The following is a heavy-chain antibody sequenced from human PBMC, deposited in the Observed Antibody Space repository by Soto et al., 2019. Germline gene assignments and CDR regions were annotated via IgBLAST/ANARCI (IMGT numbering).Heavy chain of an antibody. J-gene: IGHJ4*02. CDR3: AKARHSTSWYGVEADF. D-gene: IGHD6-13*01. CDR2: ISYGGDNK. Sequence: QVQLVESGGGVVQPGSSLRLSGAASRFIFSDYAMHWVRQAPGKGREWVAVISYGGDNKYYAESVRGRFAISRDNLKNTLYLQMNSLNPEDTAVYHCAKARHSTSWYGVEADFWGQGTLVTVSS. V-gene: IGHV3-30*09. CDR1: RFIFSDYA.